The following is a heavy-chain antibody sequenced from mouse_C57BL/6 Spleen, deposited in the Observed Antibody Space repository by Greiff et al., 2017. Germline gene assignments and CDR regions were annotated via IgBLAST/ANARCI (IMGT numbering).Heavy chain of an antibody. V-gene: IGHV1-22*01. CDR3: APYYYGSSYGTWFAY. D-gene: IGHD1-1*01. J-gene: IGHJ3*01. CDR2: INPNNGGT. CDR1: GYTFTDYN. Sequence: VQLQQSGPELVKPGASVKMSCKASGYTFTDYNMHWVKQSHGKSLEWIGYINPNNGGTRYNQKFKGKATLNVNKSSSTAYMELRSLTSEDSAVYYCAPYYYGSSYGTWFAYWGQGTLVTVSA.